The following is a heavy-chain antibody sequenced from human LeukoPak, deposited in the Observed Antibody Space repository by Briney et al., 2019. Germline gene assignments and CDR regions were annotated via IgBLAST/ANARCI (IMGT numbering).Heavy chain of an antibody. CDR1: GGTFSSYA. D-gene: IGHD2-2*01. J-gene: IGHJ3*02. V-gene: IGHV1-69*04. Sequence: SVKVSCKASGGTFSSYAISWVRQAPGQGLEWMGRIIPILGIANYAQKFQGRVTITADKSTSTAYMELSSLRSEDTAVYYCASVPNPCSSTSCYGALGAFDIWGQGTMVTVSS. CDR2: IIPILGIA. CDR3: ASVPNPCSSTSCYGALGAFDI.